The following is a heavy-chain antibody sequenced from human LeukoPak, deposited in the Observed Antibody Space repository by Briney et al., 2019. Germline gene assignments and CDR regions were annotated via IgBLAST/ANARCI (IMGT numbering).Heavy chain of an antibody. D-gene: IGHD6-19*01. CDR2: IRGSGGRT. Sequence: GGSLRLSCAASGFSFSIYDMSWVRHTPGKGLEWVSTIRGSGGRTYYADSVKGRFTISRDNSKNTLHLQMNSLREDDTAVYYCAKSDIEVGGSVSARLEKWFEYWGQGTLVTVSS. CDR3: AKSDIEVGGSVSARLEKWFEY. V-gene: IGHV3-23*01. CDR1: GFSFSIYD. J-gene: IGHJ4*02.